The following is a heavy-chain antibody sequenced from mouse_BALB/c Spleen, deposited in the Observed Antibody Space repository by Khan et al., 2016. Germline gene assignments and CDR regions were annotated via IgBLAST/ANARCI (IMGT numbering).Heavy chain of an antibody. J-gene: IGHJ2*01. CDR1: GYSFTGYY. Sequence: VQLQQSGPDLVKPGDSVNISCKASGYSFTGYYMHWVKESHGKSLEWIGRVNPNNGGTSYTQKFKGKAILTVDKSSSIAYMELRSLTSEDSAVYYCASMGGNDVGCGQGTTLTVSS. V-gene: IGHV1-26*01. D-gene: IGHD2-2*01. CDR2: VNPNNGGT. CDR3: ASMGGNDVG.